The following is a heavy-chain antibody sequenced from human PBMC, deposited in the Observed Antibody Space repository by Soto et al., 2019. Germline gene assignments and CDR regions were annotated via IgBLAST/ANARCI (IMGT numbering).Heavy chain of an antibody. D-gene: IGHD3-16*01. CDR2: INWKSDI. CDR1: GFTFDDNA. J-gene: IGHJ4*02. V-gene: IGHV3-9*01. Sequence: LRLSCAVSGFTFDDNAMHWVRQAPEKGLEWVSGINWKSDIGYADSVKSRFTISRDNAENSLYLQMNSLRAEDTALYYCAISQDRGGRTTFIYWGQGTQVTVSS. CDR3: AISQDRGGRTTFIY.